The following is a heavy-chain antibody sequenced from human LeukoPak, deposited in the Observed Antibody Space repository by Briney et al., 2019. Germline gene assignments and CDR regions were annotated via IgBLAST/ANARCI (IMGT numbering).Heavy chain of an antibody. V-gene: IGHV3-20*04. CDR2: INSNGGST. Sequence: GGFLRLSCAASGFTFDDYGMIWVRQAPGKGLEWVSAINSNGGSTGYADSVKGRFTMSRDNVKNSLYLQMDSLRAEDTALYYCARVQRWGYSNYLDYWGQGTLVTVSS. D-gene: IGHD4-11*01. CDR1: GFTFDDYG. J-gene: IGHJ4*02. CDR3: ARVQRWGYSNYLDY.